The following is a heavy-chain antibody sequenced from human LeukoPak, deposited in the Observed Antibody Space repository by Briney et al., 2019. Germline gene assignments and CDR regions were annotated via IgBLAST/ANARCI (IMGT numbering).Heavy chain of an antibody. CDR3: ARSNWNYGGDFDY. V-gene: IGHV1-8*03. D-gene: IGHD1-7*01. CDR1: GYTFTSYD. CDR2: TNPNSGNT. Sequence: ASVKVSCKASGYTFTSYDINWVRQATGQGLEWMGWTNPNSGNTGYAQKFQGRVTITRNTSISTAYMELSSLRSEDTAVYYCARSNWNYGGDFDYWGQGTLVTVSS. J-gene: IGHJ4*02.